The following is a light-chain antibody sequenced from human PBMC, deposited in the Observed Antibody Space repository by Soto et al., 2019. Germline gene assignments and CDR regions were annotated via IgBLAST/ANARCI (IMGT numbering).Light chain of an antibody. J-gene: IGKJ2*02. CDR2: QAS. V-gene: IGKV1-5*03. Sequence: DIQMTQSPSTLSASVGDRVTITCRAGESISRWLAWYQHKPGQAPKLLIYQASTLESGIPSRFTGSGSETDFTLTINGLQADDFASYSCLQYNFYPCPFGQGTKVDIK. CDR1: ESISRW. CDR3: LQYNFYPCP.